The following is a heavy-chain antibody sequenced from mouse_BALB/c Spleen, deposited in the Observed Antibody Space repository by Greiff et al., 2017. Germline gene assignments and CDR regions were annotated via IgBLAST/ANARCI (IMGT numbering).Heavy chain of an antibody. V-gene: IGHV14-3*02. CDR3: ARGVYYGYWYFDV. CDR2: IDPANGNT. Sequence: VQLKQSGAELVKPGASVKLSCTASGFNIKDTYMHWVKQRPEQGLEWIGRIDPANGNTKYDPKFQGKATITADTSSNTAYLQLSSLTSEDTAVYYCARGVYYGYWYFDVWGAGTTVTVSS. CDR1: GFNIKDTY. D-gene: IGHD1-1*01. J-gene: IGHJ1*01.